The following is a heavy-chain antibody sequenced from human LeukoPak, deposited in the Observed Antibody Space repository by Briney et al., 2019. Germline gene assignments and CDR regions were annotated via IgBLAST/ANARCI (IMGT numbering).Heavy chain of an antibody. V-gene: IGHV4-4*07. CDR2: IYTSGST. CDR3: AREGNYDFWSGSPYYFDY. J-gene: IGHJ4*02. D-gene: IGHD3-3*01. Sequence: SETLSLTCTVSGGSISSYYWSWIRQPAGKGLEWIGRIYTSGSTNYNPSLKSRVTMSVDTSKNQFSLKLSSVTAADTAVYYCAREGNYDFWSGSPYYFDYWGQGTLVTVSS. CDR1: GGSISSYY.